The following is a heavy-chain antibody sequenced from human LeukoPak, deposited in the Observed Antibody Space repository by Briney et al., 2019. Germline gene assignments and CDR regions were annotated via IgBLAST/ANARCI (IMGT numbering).Heavy chain of an antibody. CDR1: GFTFSSHW. Sequence: GGSLRLSCAASGFTFSSHWMHWFRQAPGKGLVWVSRINPDGGSTAYADSVKGRFTISRDNAKNTLYLQMNSLRVEDTAVYYCTRGQQLVGDWGQGTLVTVSS. J-gene: IGHJ4*02. CDR3: TRGQQLVGD. CDR2: INPDGGST. D-gene: IGHD6-13*01. V-gene: IGHV3-74*01.